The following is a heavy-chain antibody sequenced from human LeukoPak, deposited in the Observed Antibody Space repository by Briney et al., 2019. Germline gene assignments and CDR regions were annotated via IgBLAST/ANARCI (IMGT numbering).Heavy chain of an antibody. Sequence: ASVKVSCKASGGTFSSYTISWVRQDPGQGLEWMGRIIPILGIANYAQKFQGRVTITANKSTSTAYMELSSLRSEDTAVYYCARGSGYFQFDYWGQGTLVTVSS. CDR1: GGTFSSYT. CDR3: ARGSGYFQFDY. V-gene: IGHV1-69*02. D-gene: IGHD3-22*01. J-gene: IGHJ4*02. CDR2: IIPILGIA.